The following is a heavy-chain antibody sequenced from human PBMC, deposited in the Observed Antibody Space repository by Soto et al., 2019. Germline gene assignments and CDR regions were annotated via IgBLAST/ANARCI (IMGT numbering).Heavy chain of an antibody. J-gene: IGHJ5*02. Sequence: GGSLRLSCAASGFSFSSAWMNWARQAPGKGLEWVGHIKSKTDGETTDYAASVKGRFTILRDDSENMLYLQINSLEIEDTAMYYCTTLGPSWGQGTQVTVSS. CDR3: TTLGPS. V-gene: IGHV3-15*07. CDR2: IKSKTDGETT. CDR1: GFSFSSAW.